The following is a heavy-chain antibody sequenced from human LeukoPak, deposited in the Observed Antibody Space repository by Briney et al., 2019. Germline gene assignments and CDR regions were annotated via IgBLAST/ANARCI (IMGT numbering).Heavy chain of an antibody. CDR3: ARGDGYYSYYFDY. V-gene: IGHV4-30-2*01. CDR2: IYHSGST. Sequence: ASQTLSLTCAVSGGSISSGGYSWSWIRQPPGKGLEWIGYIYHSGSTYYNPSLKSRVTISVDRSKNQFSLKLSSVTAADTAAYYCARGDGYYSYYFDYWGQGTLVTVSS. D-gene: IGHD3-22*01. CDR1: GGSISSGGYS. J-gene: IGHJ4*02.